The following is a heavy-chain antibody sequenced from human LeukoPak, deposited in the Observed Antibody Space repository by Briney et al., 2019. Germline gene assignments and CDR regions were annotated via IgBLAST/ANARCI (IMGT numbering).Heavy chain of an antibody. D-gene: IGHD3-3*01. V-gene: IGHV4-34*01. CDR2: MNHSGST. CDR1: GGSFSGYY. CDR3: ARGFWSGYSSY. J-gene: IGHJ4*02. Sequence: SETLSLTCAVYGGSFSGYYWSWIRQPPGKGLEWIGEMNHSGSTNYNPSLKSRVTISVDTSKNQFSLKLSSVTAADTAVYYCARGFWSGYSSYWGQGTLVTVSS.